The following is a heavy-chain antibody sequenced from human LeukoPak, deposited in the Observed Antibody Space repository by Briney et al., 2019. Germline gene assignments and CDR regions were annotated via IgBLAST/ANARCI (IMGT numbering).Heavy chain of an antibody. D-gene: IGHD5-12*01. CDR2: ISAYNGNT. Sequence: ASVKVSCKASGYIFSSYGISWVRQAPRQGLEWMGWISAYNGNTNYAQKLQGRVTMTTDTSTSTAYMELRSLRSDDTAVYYCARAYSIVATYYYYYMDVWGKGTTVTISS. CDR3: ARAYSIVATYYYYYMDV. V-gene: IGHV1-18*01. CDR1: GYIFSSYG. J-gene: IGHJ6*03.